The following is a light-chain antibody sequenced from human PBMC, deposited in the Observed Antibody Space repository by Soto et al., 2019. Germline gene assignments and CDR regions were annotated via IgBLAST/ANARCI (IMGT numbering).Light chain of an antibody. CDR3: CAYAGSGTYLI. CDR1: SSDVGTYNL. Sequence: QSALTQPASVSGSPGQSITISCTSTSSDVGTYNLVSWYQQHPGKAPKLIIYEVTKRPSGVSSRFSGSKSGHTASLTISGLQTEDEADYFCCAYAGSGTYLILGGGTKLTVL. V-gene: IGLV2-23*02. J-gene: IGLJ2*01. CDR2: EVT.